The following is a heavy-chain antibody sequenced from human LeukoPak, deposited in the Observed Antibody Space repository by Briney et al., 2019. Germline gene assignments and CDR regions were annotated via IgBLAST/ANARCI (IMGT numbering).Heavy chain of an antibody. D-gene: IGHD3-22*01. J-gene: IGHJ4*02. V-gene: IGHV4-59*02. CDR2: IHHSGNT. CDR1: GDSVSTSH. Sequence: SETLSLTCSVSGDSVSTSHWSWIRQPPGKGLEWVGYIHHSGNTNYNPSLKSRVTISVDTSKNQFSLKLSSVTAADTAVYYCARGCDDSSGYYQYYFDYWGQGTLVTVSS. CDR3: ARGCDDSSGYYQYYFDY.